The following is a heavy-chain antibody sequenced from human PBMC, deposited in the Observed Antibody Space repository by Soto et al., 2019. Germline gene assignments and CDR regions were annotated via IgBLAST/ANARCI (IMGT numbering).Heavy chain of an antibody. J-gene: IGHJ4*02. V-gene: IGHV3-30*18. Sequence: QVQLVESGGGVVQPGRSLRLSCAASGFTFSSYGMHWVRQAPGKGLEWVAVISYDGSNKYYADSVKGRFTISRDNSKNTLYLQMNSLRAEDTAVYYCAKVLGAGTGYWCQGTLVTVSS. CDR1: GFTFSSYG. CDR2: ISYDGSNK. D-gene: IGHD6-19*01. CDR3: AKVLGAGTGY.